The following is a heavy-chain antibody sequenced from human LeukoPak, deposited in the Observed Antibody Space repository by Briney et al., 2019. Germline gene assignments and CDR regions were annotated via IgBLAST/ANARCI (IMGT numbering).Heavy chain of an antibody. CDR3: ASGSYSSSWYSSYYYYGMDV. J-gene: IGHJ6*04. Sequence: PGGSLRLSCAASGLTFSSYEMNWVRQAPGKGLEWVSYISSSGSTIYYADSVKGRFTISRDNAKNSLYLQMNSLRAEDTAVYYCASGSYSSSWYSSYYYYGMDVWGKGTTVTVSS. CDR2: ISSSGSTI. D-gene: IGHD6-13*01. V-gene: IGHV3-48*03. CDR1: GLTFSSYE.